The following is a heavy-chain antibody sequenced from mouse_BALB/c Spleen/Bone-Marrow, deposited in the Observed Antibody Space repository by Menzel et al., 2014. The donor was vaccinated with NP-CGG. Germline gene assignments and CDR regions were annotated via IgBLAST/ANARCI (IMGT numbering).Heavy chain of an antibody. CDR3: ARHVGNPYAMDY. V-gene: IGHV5-12-2*01. CDR1: GFTFSSYT. J-gene: IGHJ4*01. D-gene: IGHD3-1*01. CDR2: ISNGGGST. Sequence: EVKLMESGGGLVQPGGSLKLSCAASGFTFSSYTMSWVRQTPEKRLEWVAYISNGGGSTYYPDTVKGRFTISSDNAKNILYLQMSSLKSEDTAMYYCARHVGNPYAMDYWGQGTSVTVSS.